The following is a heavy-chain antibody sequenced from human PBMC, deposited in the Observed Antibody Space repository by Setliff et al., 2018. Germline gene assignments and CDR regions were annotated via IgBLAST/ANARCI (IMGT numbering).Heavy chain of an antibody. D-gene: IGHD5-18*01. CDR1: GYTFTNHY. Sequence: GASVKVSCKASGYTFTNHYMHWVRQAPGQGLEWVGWISGYNSNTIYAQNFQGRVTMATDISTSTAYMELRSLRSDDTAVYYWARGGYSYGYDHGFDIWGQGAMVTVSS. CDR2: ISGYNSNT. J-gene: IGHJ3*02. CDR3: ARGGYSYGYDHGFDI. V-gene: IGHV1-18*04.